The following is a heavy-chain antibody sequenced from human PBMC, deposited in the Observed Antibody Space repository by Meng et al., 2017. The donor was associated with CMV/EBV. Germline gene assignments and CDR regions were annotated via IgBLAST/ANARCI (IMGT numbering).Heavy chain of an antibody. J-gene: IGHJ4*02. CDR1: GGTFSSYA. V-gene: IGHV1-69*12. CDR2: IIPIFGTA. D-gene: IGHD2-15*01. Sequence: QVQLVQSGGEVKKPGSSVKVSRKASGGTFSSYAISWVRQAPGQGLEWMGGIIPIFGTANYAQKFQGRVTITADESTSTAYMELSSLRSEDTAVYYCARNQPSRGWSHEDYWGQGTLVTVSS. CDR3: ARNQPSRGWSHEDY.